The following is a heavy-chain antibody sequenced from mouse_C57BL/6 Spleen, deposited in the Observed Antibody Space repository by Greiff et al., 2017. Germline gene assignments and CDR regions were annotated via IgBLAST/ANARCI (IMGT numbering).Heavy chain of an antibody. CDR2: IYPGSGST. Sequence: VQLQQSGAELVKPGASVKMSCKASGYTFTSYWLTWVKQRPGQGLEWIGDIYPGSGSTNYNEKFKSKATLTVDTSSSTAYRQLSSLTSEDSAVYCCARETGTRYFDVWGTGTTVTVSS. CDR1: GYTFTSYW. V-gene: IGHV1-55*01. CDR3: ARETGTRYFDV. D-gene: IGHD4-1*01. J-gene: IGHJ1*03.